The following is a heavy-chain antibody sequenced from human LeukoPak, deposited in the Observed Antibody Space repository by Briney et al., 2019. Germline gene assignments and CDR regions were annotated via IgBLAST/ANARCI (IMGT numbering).Heavy chain of an antibody. V-gene: IGHV3-33*01. CDR3: ARDKAIEMATIPAFDI. CDR1: GFTFSSYG. Sequence: GRSLRLSCAASGFTFSSYGMHWVRQAPGEGLEWVAVIWYDGSNKYYADSVKGRFTISRDNSKNTLYLQMNSLRAEDTAVYYCARDKAIEMATIPAFDIWGQGTMVTVSS. J-gene: IGHJ3*02. D-gene: IGHD5-24*01. CDR2: IWYDGSNK.